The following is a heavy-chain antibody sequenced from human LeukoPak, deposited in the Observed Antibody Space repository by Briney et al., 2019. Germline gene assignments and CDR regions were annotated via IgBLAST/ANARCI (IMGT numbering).Heavy chain of an antibody. CDR3: AQDRAWGAYAY. Sequence: GGSLRLSCAASGFTFSSYAMSWVRQAPGKGLEWVSGISGSGGKIYYADSVKGRFTISRDNSKNTLYLQMNSLRAEDTAVYHCAQDRAWGAYAYWGQGALVTVSS. CDR2: ISGSGGKI. D-gene: IGHD2-21*01. J-gene: IGHJ4*02. CDR1: GFTFSSYA. V-gene: IGHV3-23*01.